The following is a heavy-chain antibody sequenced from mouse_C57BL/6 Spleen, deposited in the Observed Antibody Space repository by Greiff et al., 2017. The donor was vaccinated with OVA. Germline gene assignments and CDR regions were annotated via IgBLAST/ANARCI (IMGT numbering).Heavy chain of an antibody. J-gene: IGHJ3*01. D-gene: IGHD3-2*02. CDR2: IHPNSGST. CDR1: GYTFTSYW. V-gene: IGHV1-64*01. CDR3: ARPEGYASAWFAY. Sequence: QVQLQQPGAELVKPGASVKLSCKASGYTFTSYWMHWVKQRPGQGLEWIGMIHPNSGSTNYNEKFKSKATLTVDKSSSTAYMQLSSLTSEDSAVYYCARPEGYASAWFAYWGQGTLVTVSA.